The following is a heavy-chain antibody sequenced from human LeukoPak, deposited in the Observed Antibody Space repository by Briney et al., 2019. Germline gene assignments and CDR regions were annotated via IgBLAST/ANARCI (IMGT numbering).Heavy chain of an antibody. V-gene: IGHV1-69*02. CDR3: VRSGYDYDGFDP. J-gene: IGHJ5*02. CDR2: IILLLDQT. CDR1: GGPFTDYS. Sequence: GASVNVFCKASGGPFTDYSVSWVRQAPGQGLEWMGRIILLLDQTNYVQNFQGRGTFSADKSPTTTYMELSGLKSDDTAEYYCVRSGYDYDGFDPGGQGTLVTVPS. D-gene: IGHD5-12*01.